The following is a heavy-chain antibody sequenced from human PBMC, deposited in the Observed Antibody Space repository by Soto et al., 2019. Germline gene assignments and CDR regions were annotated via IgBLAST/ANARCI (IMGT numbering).Heavy chain of an antibody. CDR1: GYTFSNYG. J-gene: IGHJ6*02. D-gene: IGHD2-2*01. CDR2: ISAYNGNT. V-gene: IGHV1-18*01. CDR3: ARMADCSITTCSFTTRFHMRGYYYYYGMDV. Sequence: QVRLVQSAAEVKKPGASVRVSCKASGYTFSNYGITWVRQAPGQGLEWMGWISAYNGNTHFAQKFQGRVTMTTDTPTTTAVMELRSLRSDDTAVYYCARMADCSITTCSFTTRFHMRGYYYYYGMDVWGPGTTVTVSS.